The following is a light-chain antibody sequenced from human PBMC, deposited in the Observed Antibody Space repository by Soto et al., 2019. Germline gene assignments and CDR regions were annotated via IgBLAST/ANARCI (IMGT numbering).Light chain of an antibody. Sequence: QSVLTQPASVSGSPGQSITISCTGSTSDIGGYNYVSWYQQHPGKAPKLLIYDVGYRPSGISDRFSGSKSGNTASLTISGLQPEDEADYYCSSYAASSTLFGGGTQLTVL. CDR3: SSYAASSTL. J-gene: IGLJ7*01. V-gene: IGLV2-14*03. CDR1: TSDIGGYNY. CDR2: DVG.